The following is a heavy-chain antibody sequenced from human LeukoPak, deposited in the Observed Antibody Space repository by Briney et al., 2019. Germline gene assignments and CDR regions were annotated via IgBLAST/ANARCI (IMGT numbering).Heavy chain of an antibody. V-gene: IGHV3-48*01. Sequence: GGSLRLSCAASGFTFSSYSMNWVRQAPGKGLEWVSYISSSSSTIYYADSVKGRFTISRDNAKNSLYLQMNSLRAEDTAVYYCARETVRLGVVTPDYWGQGTLVTVSS. CDR2: ISSSSSTI. D-gene: IGHD3-3*01. CDR3: ARETVRLGVVTPDY. CDR1: GFTFSSYS. J-gene: IGHJ4*02.